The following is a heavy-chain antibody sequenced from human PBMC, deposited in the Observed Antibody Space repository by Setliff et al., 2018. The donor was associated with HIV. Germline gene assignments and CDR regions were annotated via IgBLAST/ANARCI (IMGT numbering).Heavy chain of an antibody. CDR1: GGSINSRSDY. V-gene: IGHV4-39*02. CDR3: TIEGAGTIVYS. D-gene: IGHD6-19*01. CDR2: VSISGST. Sequence: KTSETLSLTCSVSGGSINSRSDYWVWIRQSPQKGLEWIGTVSISGSTYYNPSLKSRVTISVDTSKNQFSLNLHSVTAADTAVYYCTIEGAGTIVYSWGQGTLVTVSS. J-gene: IGHJ4*02.